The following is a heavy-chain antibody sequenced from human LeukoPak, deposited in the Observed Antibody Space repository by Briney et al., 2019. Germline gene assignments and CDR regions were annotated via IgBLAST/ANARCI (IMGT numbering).Heavy chain of an antibody. J-gene: IGHJ4*02. Sequence: SETLSLTCDVSGVSISSSNRWSWVRQPPGKGLEWIGEIHHSGSTNYNPSLKSRVTISVDKSKNQFSLNLNSVTAADTAVYYCAREGDVSGSYYNYWGQGILVPVSS. CDR2: IHHSGST. D-gene: IGHD3-10*01. V-gene: IGHV4-4*02. CDR1: GVSISSSNR. CDR3: AREGDVSGSYYNY.